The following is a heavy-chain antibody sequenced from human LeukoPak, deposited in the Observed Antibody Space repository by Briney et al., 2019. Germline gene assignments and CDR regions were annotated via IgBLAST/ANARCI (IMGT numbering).Heavy chain of an antibody. CDR1: GGSISSSSYY. D-gene: IGHD4-11*01. J-gene: IGHJ6*03. Sequence: SETLSLTCTVSGGSISSSSYYWGWIRQPPGKGLEWIGSIYYSGSTYYNSSLKSRVTISVDTSKNQFSLRLRSVTAADTAVYFCARGRVSSSTWYSTYYYYFYMDVWGKGTTVTVFS. CDR3: ARGRVSSSTWYSTYYYYFYMDV. CDR2: IYYSGST. V-gene: IGHV4-39*07.